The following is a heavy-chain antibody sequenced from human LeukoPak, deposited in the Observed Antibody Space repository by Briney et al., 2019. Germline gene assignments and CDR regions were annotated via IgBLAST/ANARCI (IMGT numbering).Heavy chain of an antibody. D-gene: IGHD6-6*01. Sequence: SETLSLTCTVSGGSISSYYWSWIRQPAGKGLEWIGCIYTSGSTNYNPSLKSRVTMSVDKSKNQFSLKMTAVTAADTAVYYCARDFGSIAAPRWGQGTLVTVSA. CDR2: IYTSGST. CDR1: GGSISSYY. CDR3: ARDFGSIAAPR. V-gene: IGHV4-4*07. J-gene: IGHJ4*02.